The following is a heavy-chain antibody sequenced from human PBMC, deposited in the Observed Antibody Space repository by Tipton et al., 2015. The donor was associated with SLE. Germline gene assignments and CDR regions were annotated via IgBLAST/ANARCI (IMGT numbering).Heavy chain of an antibody. V-gene: IGHV4-61*01. CDR2: IYYSGST. J-gene: IGHJ3*02. CDR3: ARDRPVVGATGAFDI. D-gene: IGHD1-26*01. Sequence: TLSLTCTVSGGSVSSGSYYWSWIRQPPGKGLEWIGYIYYSGSTYYNPSLKSRVTISVDTSKNQFSLKLSSVTAADTAVYYCARDRPVVGATGAFDIWGQGTMVTVSS. CDR1: GGSVSSGSYY.